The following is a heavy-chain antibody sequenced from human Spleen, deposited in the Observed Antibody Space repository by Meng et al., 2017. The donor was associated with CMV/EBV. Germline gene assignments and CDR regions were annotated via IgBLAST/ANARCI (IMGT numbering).Heavy chain of an antibody. CDR2: IDSDGSST. CDR1: GFTFTTYW. Sequence: GGSLRLSCAASGFTFTTYWMHWVRQGPGKGLMWVSRIDSDGSSTTYADSVKGRFTISRDNAKNTLYLQMNRLRAEDTAVYYCARGYSSGWYYDYGMDVWGQGTTVTVSS. CDR3: ARGYSSGWYYDYGMDV. V-gene: IGHV3-74*01. J-gene: IGHJ6*02. D-gene: IGHD6-19*01.